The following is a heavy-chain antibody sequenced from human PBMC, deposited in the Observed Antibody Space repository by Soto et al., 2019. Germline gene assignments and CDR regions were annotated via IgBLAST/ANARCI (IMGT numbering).Heavy chain of an antibody. V-gene: IGHV3-30-3*01. J-gene: IGHJ4*02. D-gene: IGHD5-18*01. CDR3: ARDGPYSYGTFDY. CDR2: ISSDGSNK. CDR1: GFTFSSYA. Sequence: PGGSLRLSCAASGFTFSSYAMHWVRQAPGKGLEWVAVISSDGSNKYYADSVKGRFTISRDNSKNTLCLQMNSLRAEDTAVYYCARDGPYSYGTFDYWGQGTLVTSPQ.